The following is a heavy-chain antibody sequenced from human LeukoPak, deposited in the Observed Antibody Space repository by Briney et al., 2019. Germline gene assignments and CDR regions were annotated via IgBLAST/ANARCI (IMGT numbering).Heavy chain of an antibody. CDR3: ARDDSHGYHFFDS. D-gene: IGHD3-22*01. Sequence: GGSLRLSCAASGFTFSSYSMNWIRQAPGKGPQWVSSISGSGEFIYYGDSVKGRVTISRDNGKNSLYLKMNSVRPEDMAVYYCARDDSHGYHFFDSWGRGTLVTVSS. J-gene: IGHJ4*02. V-gene: IGHV3-21*01. CDR2: ISGSGEFI. CDR1: GFTFSSYS.